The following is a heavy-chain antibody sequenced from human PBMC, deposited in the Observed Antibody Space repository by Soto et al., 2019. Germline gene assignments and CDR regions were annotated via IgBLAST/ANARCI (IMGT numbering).Heavy chain of an antibody. CDR3: ARDTAGKWDYYYYGMDV. CDR2: ISAYNGNT. CDR1: GYTFTSYG. J-gene: IGHJ6*02. D-gene: IGHD1-26*01. Sequence: QVQLVQSGAEVKKPGASVKVSCKASGYTFTSYGISWVRQAPGQGLEWMGWISAYNGNTNYAQKLQGRVTMTTDTATSTAYMELRSLRSDDTAVYYCARDTAGKWDYYYYGMDVWGQGTTVTVSS. V-gene: IGHV1-18*04.